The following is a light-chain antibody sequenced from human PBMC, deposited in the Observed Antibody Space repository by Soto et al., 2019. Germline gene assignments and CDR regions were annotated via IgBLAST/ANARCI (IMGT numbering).Light chain of an antibody. CDR1: SSNIGNNY. CDR2: DNN. CDR3: GTWDSSLSAS. J-gene: IGLJ1*01. V-gene: IGLV1-51*01. Sequence: QSLLTQPPSVSAAPGQKVTISCSGSSSNIGNNYVSWYQQLPGTAPKLLIYDNNKRPSGIPDRFSGSKSGTSATLGITGLQTGDEADYYCGTWDSSLSASFGTGTKLTVL.